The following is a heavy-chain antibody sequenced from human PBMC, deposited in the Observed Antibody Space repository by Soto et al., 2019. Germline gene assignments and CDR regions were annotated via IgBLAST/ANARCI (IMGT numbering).Heavy chain of an antibody. Sequence: GESLKISCKGSGYRFTSYWISWVRQMPGKGLEWMGRIDPSDSYTNYSPSFQGHVTISADKSISTAYLQWSSLKASDTAMYYCARHGSCSGGSCYWDYYYGMDVWGQGTTVTVSS. D-gene: IGHD2-15*01. CDR3: ARHGSCSGGSCYWDYYYGMDV. CDR1: GYRFTSYW. CDR2: IDPSDSYT. J-gene: IGHJ6*02. V-gene: IGHV5-10-1*01.